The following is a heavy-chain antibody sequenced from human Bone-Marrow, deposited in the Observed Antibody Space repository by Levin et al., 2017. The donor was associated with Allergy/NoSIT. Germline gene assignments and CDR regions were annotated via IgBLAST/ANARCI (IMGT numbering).Heavy chain of an antibody. Sequence: LSLTCAASGFTFSDYYMSWIRQAPGKGLEWVSYISSSGSTIYYADSVKGRFTISRDNAKNSLYLQMNSLRAEDTAVYYCARTLRVGSGSYDLFGNWFDPWGQGTLVTVSS. J-gene: IGHJ5*02. V-gene: IGHV3-11*01. CDR1: GFTFSDYY. D-gene: IGHD3-10*01. CDR2: ISSSGSTI. CDR3: ARTLRVGSGSYDLFGNWFDP.